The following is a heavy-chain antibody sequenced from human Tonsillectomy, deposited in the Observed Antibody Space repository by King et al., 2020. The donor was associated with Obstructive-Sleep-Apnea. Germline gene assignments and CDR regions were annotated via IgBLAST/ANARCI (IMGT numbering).Heavy chain of an antibody. CDR2: MNPNSGNT. V-gene: IGHV1-8*01. J-gene: IGHJ4*02. CDR1: GYTFTSYD. Sequence: QLVQSGSEVKKPGASVKVSCKASGYTFTSYDINWVRQASGQGLEWMGWMNPNSGNTGDAQKFQGRVTMTRNTSISTAYVELSSLRSEDTAVYYCARAIWAGGYSPGYWGQGTLVTVSS. CDR3: ARAIWAGGYSPGY. D-gene: IGHD3-22*01.